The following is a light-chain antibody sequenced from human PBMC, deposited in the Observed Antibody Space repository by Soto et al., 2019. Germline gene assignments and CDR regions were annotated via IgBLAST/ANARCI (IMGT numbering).Light chain of an antibody. CDR3: QQYDSPLFT. CDR2: GAS. Sequence: EIVLTQSPGTLSLSPGERATLSCRASQSVSSSYLTWYQHQPGQAPRLLIYGASSRATGIPHRFTGSGSGPHFTLSISRLEPGDAAVYYCQQYDSPLFTFAPGTNVPIK. J-gene: IGKJ3*01. CDR1: QSVSSSY. V-gene: IGKV3-20*01.